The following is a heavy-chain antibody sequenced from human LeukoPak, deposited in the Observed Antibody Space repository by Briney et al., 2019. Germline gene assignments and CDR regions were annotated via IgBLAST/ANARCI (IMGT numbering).Heavy chain of an antibody. CDR2: IYYRGTT. CDR3: ARFSEGAFYYFDY. CDR1: GGSISSYY. V-gene: IGHV4-59*01. J-gene: IGHJ4*02. Sequence: SETLSLTCTVSGGSISSYYWSWIRQPPGKGLEWIGYIYYRGTTNYNPSLKSRVTISVDTPKNQFSLKLSSVTAADTAVYYCARFSEGAFYYFDYWGQGTLVTVSS. D-gene: IGHD3-16*01.